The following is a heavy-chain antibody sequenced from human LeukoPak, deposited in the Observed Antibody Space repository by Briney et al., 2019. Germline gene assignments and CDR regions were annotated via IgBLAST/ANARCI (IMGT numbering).Heavy chain of an antibody. D-gene: IGHD5-18*01. CDR3: ARVARGYSYGYFDY. Sequence: SETLSLTCTVSGGSISSGSHYWTWIRQPPGKGLEWIGYIYYSGITNYNPSLKSRVTISLDTSKNQFSLKLSSVTAADTAVYYCARVARGYSYGYFDYWGQGTLVTVSS. V-gene: IGHV4-61*01. J-gene: IGHJ4*02. CDR1: GGSISSGSHY. CDR2: IYYSGIT.